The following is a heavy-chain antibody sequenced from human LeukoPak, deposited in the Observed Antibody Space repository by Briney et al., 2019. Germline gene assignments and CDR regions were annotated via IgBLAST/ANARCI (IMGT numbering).Heavy chain of an antibody. D-gene: IGHD5-18*01. CDR3: AKDKTGYSYGKPFDY. CDR2: INPNSGGT. V-gene: IGHV1-2*02. CDR1: GYTFTGYY. Sequence: ASVKVSCKASGYTFTGYYMHWVRQAPGQGLEWMGWINPNSGGTNYAQKFQGRVTMTRDTSISTAYMELSGLRSDDTAVYYCAKDKTGYSYGKPFDYWGQGTLVTVS. J-gene: IGHJ4*02.